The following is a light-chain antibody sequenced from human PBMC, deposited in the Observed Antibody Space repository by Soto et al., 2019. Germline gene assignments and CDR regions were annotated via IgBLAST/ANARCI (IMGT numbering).Light chain of an antibody. CDR1: QSVSSN. CDR3: QLYNNWPSYT. CDR2: GAS. V-gene: IGKV3-15*01. J-gene: IGKJ2*01. Sequence: EIVMTQSPATLSVSPGERATLSCRASQSVSSNLAWYQQKPGQAPRLLIYGASTRATGIPARFSGSGPGTEFTLTISSLQSEDFAVYYCQLYNNWPSYTFGQGTKLEIK.